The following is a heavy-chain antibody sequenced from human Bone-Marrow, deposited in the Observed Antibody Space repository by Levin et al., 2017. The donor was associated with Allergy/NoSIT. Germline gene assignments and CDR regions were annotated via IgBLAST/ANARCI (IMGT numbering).Heavy chain of an antibody. V-gene: IGHV3-53*01. CDR3: ARHFYSGYYCFDY. J-gene: IGHJ4*02. CDR2: IYSDGRT. CDR1: GFSVSGYY. Sequence: GGSLRLSCAASGFSVSGYYMSWVRQAPGRGLEWVSVIYSDGRTYSADSVKGRFTVSRDNSKNTLYLHMNSLRAEDTAVYYCARHFYSGYYCFDYWGQGALVTVSS. D-gene: IGHD3-3*02.